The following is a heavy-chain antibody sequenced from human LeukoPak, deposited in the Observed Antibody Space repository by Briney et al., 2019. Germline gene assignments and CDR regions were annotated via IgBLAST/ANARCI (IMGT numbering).Heavy chain of an antibody. CDR3: ARITMVRVNHMLGVSVFDY. CDR2: IYYSGST. CDR1: GGSISSYY. D-gene: IGHD3-10*01. J-gene: IGHJ4*02. V-gene: IGHV4-59*12. Sequence: SETLSLTCTVSGGSISSYYWSWIRQPPGKGLEWVGYIYYSGSTNYNPSLKGRLTITVDSSKTQSSLKLSSVTAADTAVYYCARITMVRVNHMLGVSVFDYWGQGSLVTVSS.